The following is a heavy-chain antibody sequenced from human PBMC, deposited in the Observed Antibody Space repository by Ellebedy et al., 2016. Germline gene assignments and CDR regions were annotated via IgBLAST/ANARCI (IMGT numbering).Heavy chain of an antibody. CDR2: IYYSGNT. J-gene: IGHJ2*01. D-gene: IGHD2/OR15-2a*01. Sequence: SETLSLTCTVSGGSISSSRYYWGWIRQPPGKGLEWIGSIYYSGNTYYNPSLKSRVTISVDTSKNKFSLNLSSVTAADTAVYYCARTYLFYSTYDWYFDLWGRGTLVTVSS. CDR3: ARTYLFYSTYDWYFDL. V-gene: IGHV4-39*01. CDR1: GGSISSSRYY.